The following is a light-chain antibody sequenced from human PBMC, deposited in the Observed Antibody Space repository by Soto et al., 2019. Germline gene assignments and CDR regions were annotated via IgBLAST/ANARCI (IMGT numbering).Light chain of an antibody. J-gene: IGKJ2*01. V-gene: IGKV3-11*01. CDR2: GAS. CDR3: QNRNNWPPDAT. CDR1: QSVGSY. Sequence: EIVLTQSPATLSLSPGDRVTLSCRASQSVGSYLDWYQQKPGQAPRLLIYGASNRATGIPARFSGSGSGTDFTLTISSLALEDFAVYFCQNRNNWPPDATFGQGTRLEIK.